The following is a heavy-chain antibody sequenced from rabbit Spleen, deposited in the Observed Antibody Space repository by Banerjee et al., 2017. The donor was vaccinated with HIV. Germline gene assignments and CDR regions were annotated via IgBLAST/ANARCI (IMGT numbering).Heavy chain of an antibody. CDR1: GVSFSGSSY. J-gene: IGHJ4*01. Sequence: QSLEESGGDLVKPGASLTLTCTASGVSFSGSSYMCLVRQAPGEGLEWNACINTWCGRPVYPRWAKARFAIAKASSATMSLQLTILTAANTATYFCAQDLASVIGWSFNLWDPATLVTV. CDR3: AQDLASVIGWSFNL. D-gene: IGHD1-1*01. V-gene: IGHV1S40*01. CDR2: INTWCGRP.